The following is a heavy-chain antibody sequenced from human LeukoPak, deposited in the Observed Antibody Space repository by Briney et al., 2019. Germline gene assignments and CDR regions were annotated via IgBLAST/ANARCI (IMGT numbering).Heavy chain of an antibody. CDR1: GGSISGYY. V-gene: IGHV4-59*01. CDR3: ARGEWDLLFDY. Sequence: SSETLSLTCTVSGGSISGYYWSWIRQPPGKGLEWIGYIFYSGSTNYNPSLKSRDTISVDTSKNQFSLKLSSVTAADTAVYYCARGEWDLLFDYWGQGTLVTVSS. J-gene: IGHJ4*02. CDR2: IFYSGST. D-gene: IGHD1-26*01.